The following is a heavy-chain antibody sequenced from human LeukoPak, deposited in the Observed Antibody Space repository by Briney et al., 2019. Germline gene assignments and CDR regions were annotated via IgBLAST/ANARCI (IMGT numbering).Heavy chain of an antibody. CDR1: GGSISSYY. CDR3: ARLSSRGWKGLYYFDY. J-gene: IGHJ4*02. CDR2: IYTSGST. Sequence: SSETLSLICTVSGGSISSYYWSWIRQPPGKGLEWIGYIYTSGSTNYNPSLKSRVTISVDTSKNQFSLKLSSVTAADTAVYYCARLSSRGWKGLYYFDYWGQGTLVTVSS. D-gene: IGHD3-10*01. V-gene: IGHV4-4*09.